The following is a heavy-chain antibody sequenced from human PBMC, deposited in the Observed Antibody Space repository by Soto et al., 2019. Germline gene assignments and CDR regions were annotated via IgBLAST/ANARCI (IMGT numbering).Heavy chain of an antibody. Sequence: QVQLQESGPGLVKPSETLSLTCTVSGDPLSSCSYYWSWIRQSPGKRLEWIAYIYYTGTTNYNPSLKSRVTIAPQTHKNQFPLRLTSVTAADTALYYCARAASPYLHLLSAFHPWGQGTLVTVS. D-gene: IGHD3-9*01. J-gene: IGHJ5*02. V-gene: IGHV4-61*01. CDR2: IYYTGTT. CDR1: GDPLSSCSYY. CDR3: ARAASPYLHLLSAFHP.